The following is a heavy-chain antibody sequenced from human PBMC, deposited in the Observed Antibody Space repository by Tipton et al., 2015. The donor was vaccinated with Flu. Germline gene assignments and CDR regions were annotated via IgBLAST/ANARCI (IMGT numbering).Heavy chain of an antibody. CDR1: GLSFSRYE. Sequence: QLVQSGGGLVQPGGSLRLSCAASGLSFSRYEMNWVRQAPGKGLEWISYITSSGTTSSYADSVKGRFTISRDNARNSLILQMNSLRADDTAFYYCVRDWSSGWGYGWFDPWGQGTLVTVSS. V-gene: IGHV3-48*03. J-gene: IGHJ5*02. CDR3: VRDWSSGWGYGWFDP. CDR2: ITSSGTTS. D-gene: IGHD6-25*01.